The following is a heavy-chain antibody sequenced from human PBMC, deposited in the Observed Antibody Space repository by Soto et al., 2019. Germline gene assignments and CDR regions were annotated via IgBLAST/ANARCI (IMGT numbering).Heavy chain of an antibody. CDR1: GFTFSTDS. CDR3: ERFFGGSFDY. Sequence: EVPLVESGGGLVQPGGSLRLSCVASGFTFSTDSMNWVRQAPGKGLEWVAHISTSGATRYYADSVKDRFTISRDNAKTSRYRQMDSLRNENTAVYYCERFFGGSFDYWGQGTLVTVSS. D-gene: IGHD2-15*01. J-gene: IGHJ4*02. V-gene: IGHV3-48*02. CDR2: ISTSGATR.